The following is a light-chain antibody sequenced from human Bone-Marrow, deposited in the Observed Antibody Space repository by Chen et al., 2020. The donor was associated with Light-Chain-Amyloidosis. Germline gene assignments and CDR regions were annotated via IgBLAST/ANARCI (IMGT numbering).Light chain of an antibody. CDR2: EGS. J-gene: IGLJ3*02. CDR3: CSYAGSSTFAV. CDR1: SSDVGSYNL. Sequence: QSALTQPASDSGAPAQSITISCTLTSSDVGSYNLVSWYQQHPGKAPKLMIYEGSKRPSGVSNRFSGSKSGNTASLTISGLQAEDEADYYCCSYAGSSTFAVFGGGTKLTVL. V-gene: IGLV2-23*03.